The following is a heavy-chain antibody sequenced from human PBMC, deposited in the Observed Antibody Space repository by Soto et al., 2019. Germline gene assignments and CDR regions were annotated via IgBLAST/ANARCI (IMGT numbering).Heavy chain of an antibody. CDR2: ISSGGDSS. CDR3: ARRDYGGNNRYFDL. CDR1: GFTFSSYA. D-gene: IGHD4-17*01. V-gene: IGHV3-23*01. Sequence: EVQLLESGGGLVQPGGSLRLSCATSGFTFSSYAMHWVRQAPGKGLEWVSGISSGGDSSDYADSVKGRFTISRDYSKNTLYLQMNSLRVEDTAVYYCARRDYGGNNRYFDLWGRGNLVTVSS. J-gene: IGHJ2*01.